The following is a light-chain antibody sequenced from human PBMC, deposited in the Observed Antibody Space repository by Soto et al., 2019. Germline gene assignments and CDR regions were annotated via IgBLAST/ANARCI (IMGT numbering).Light chain of an antibody. CDR1: QSLSSSY. CDR3: QQFETSPSWT. Sequence: EIVLTQSPGTLSLPPGERATLSCRASQSLSSSYLAWYQQKPGQAPRLLIYGTSIRATGIPDRFSGSGSGTAVTLIITSMEHEDFVVYYCQQFETSPSWTFGQGTKVDI. V-gene: IGKV3-20*01. CDR2: GTS. J-gene: IGKJ1*01.